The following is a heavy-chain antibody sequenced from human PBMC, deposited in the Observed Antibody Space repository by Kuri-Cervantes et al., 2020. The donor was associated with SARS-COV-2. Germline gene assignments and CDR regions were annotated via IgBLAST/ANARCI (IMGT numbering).Heavy chain of an antibody. CDR1: GFTFSSYA. V-gene: IGHV3-30-3*01. CDR3: ARAGGGSYYGWFDP. Sequence: GGTLRLSCAASGFTFSSYAMHWVRQAPGKGLEWVAVISYDGSNKYYAGSVNGRFTISRDNSKNTLYLQMTSLRAEDTAVYYCARAGGGSYYGWFDPWGQGTLVTVSS. J-gene: IGHJ5*02. CDR2: ISYDGSNK. D-gene: IGHD2-15*01.